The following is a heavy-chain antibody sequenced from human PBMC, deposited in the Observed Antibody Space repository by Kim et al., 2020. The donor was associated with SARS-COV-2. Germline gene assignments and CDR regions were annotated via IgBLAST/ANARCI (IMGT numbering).Heavy chain of an antibody. J-gene: IGHJ6*02. CDR2: INHSGST. CDR3: ARGSPGVVPAATGRYGMDV. V-gene: IGHV4-34*01. Sequence: SETLSLTCAVYGGSFSGYYWSWIRQPPGKGLEWIGEINHSGSTNYNPSLKSRVTISVDTSKNQFSLKLSSVTAADTAVYYCARGSPGVVPAATGRYGMDVWGQGTTVTVSS. D-gene: IGHD2-2*01. CDR1: GGSFSGYY.